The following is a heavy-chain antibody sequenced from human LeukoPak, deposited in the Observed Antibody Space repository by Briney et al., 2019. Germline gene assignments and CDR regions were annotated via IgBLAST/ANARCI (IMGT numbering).Heavy chain of an antibody. CDR3: AKDEQWELLGAAFDI. Sequence: PGGSLRLSCAASGFTFSNYAMNWVRQAPGKGLEWVSAISAGGGSTYYADSVKGRFTISRDNSKNTLYLQMNGLRAEDTAVYYCAKDEQWELLGAAFDIWGQGTMVTVSS. V-gene: IGHV3-23*01. CDR2: ISAGGGST. J-gene: IGHJ3*02. CDR1: GFTFSNYA. D-gene: IGHD1-26*01.